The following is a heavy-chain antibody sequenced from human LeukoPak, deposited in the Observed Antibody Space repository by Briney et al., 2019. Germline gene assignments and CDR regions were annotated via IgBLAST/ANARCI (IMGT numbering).Heavy chain of an antibody. D-gene: IGHD6-19*01. Sequence: GGSLRLSCAASGFTFSSYGMHWVRQAPGKGLEWVASIKPDGSAAIYVDSMKGRFTISRDNAKNSLYLQMNSLTVEDTAVYYCATHSDWRFDFWGQGTLVTVSS. CDR1: GFTFSSYG. CDR3: ATHSDWRFDF. J-gene: IGHJ4*02. V-gene: IGHV3-7*01. CDR2: IKPDGSAA.